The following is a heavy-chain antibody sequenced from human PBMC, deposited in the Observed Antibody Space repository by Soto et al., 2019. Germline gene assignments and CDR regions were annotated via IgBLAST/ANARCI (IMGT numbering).Heavy chain of an antibody. J-gene: IGHJ4*02. Sequence: GGSLRLSCAASGFTFTDYAMSWARQAPGKGLEWVANIKQDGSENYYVDSVRGRFTISRDNAKNSLYLQMNSLRAEDTAVYYCVSEFEGSHGDGHFDDWVQATIVAV. CDR2: IKQDGSEN. D-gene: IGHD5-18*01. CDR1: GFTFTDYA. CDR3: VSEFEGSHGDGHFDD. V-gene: IGHV3-7*03.